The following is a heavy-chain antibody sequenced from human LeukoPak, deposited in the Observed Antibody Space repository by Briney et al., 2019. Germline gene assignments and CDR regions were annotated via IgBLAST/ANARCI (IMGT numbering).Heavy chain of an antibody. Sequence: SQTLSLTCTVSGGSISSGGYYWSWIGQHPGKGLEWIGYIYYSGSTYYNPSLKSRVTISVDTSKNQFSLKLSSVTAADTAVYYCARADTMLRGVISPFDYWGQGTLVTVSS. V-gene: IGHV4-31*03. D-gene: IGHD3-10*01. J-gene: IGHJ4*02. CDR1: GGSISSGGYY. CDR3: ARADTMLRGVISPFDY. CDR2: IYYSGST.